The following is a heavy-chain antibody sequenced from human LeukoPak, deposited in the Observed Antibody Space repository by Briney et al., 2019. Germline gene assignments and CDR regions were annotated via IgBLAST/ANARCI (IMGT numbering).Heavy chain of an antibody. V-gene: IGHV1-18*01. CDR2: ISAYNGNT. CDR3: ARAKRRGSGWYYFDY. J-gene: IGHJ4*02. D-gene: IGHD6-19*01. CDR1: GYTFTSYG. Sequence: ASVKVSSKASGYTFTSYGISWVRQAPGQGLEWMGWISAYNGNTNYAQKLQGRVTMTTDTSTSTAYMELRSLRSDDTAAYYCARAKRRGSGWYYFDYWGQGTLVTVSS.